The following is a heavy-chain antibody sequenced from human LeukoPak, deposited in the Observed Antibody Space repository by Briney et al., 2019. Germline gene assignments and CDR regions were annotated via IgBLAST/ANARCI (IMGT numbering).Heavy chain of an antibody. Sequence: SETLSLTCTVSGGSISSYYWRWIRQPPGKGLEWMGYIYYSGSTNYNPSLRSRVTISVDTSKNQFSLKLSSVTAADTAVYYCARVYDYDYVWGSYRQRNWFDSWGQGTLVTVSS. CDR3: ARVYDYDYVWGSYRQRNWFDS. CDR2: IYYSGST. CDR1: GGSISSYY. D-gene: IGHD3-16*02. J-gene: IGHJ5*01. V-gene: IGHV4-59*01.